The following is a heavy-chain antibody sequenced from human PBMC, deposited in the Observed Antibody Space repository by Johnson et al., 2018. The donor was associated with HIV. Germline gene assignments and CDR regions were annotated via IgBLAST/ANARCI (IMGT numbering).Heavy chain of an antibody. CDR2: ISSSGSTI. CDR1: GFKFDDNY. J-gene: IGHJ3*02. V-gene: IGHV3-11*04. Sequence: QVQLVESGGALVKPGGSLRLSCAASGFKFDDNYMAWIRQSPGKGLEWVSYISSSGSTIYYADSVKGRFTISRDNAKNSLYLQMNSLRAEDTAVYYCAISPEYSSSPAHYAFDIWGQGTMVTVSS. CDR3: AISPEYSSSPAHYAFDI. D-gene: IGHD6-6*01.